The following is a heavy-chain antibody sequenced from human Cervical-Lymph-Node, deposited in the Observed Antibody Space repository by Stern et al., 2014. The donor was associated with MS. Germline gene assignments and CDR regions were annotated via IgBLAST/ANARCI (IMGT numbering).Heavy chain of an antibody. V-gene: IGHV4-59*01. CDR1: GGSLRSYY. CDR2: IYYTGSV. J-gene: IGHJ4*02. D-gene: IGHD2-15*01. Sequence: MQLVGSGPGLVKPSETLSLTCTVSGGSLRSYYWNWIRQAPGKGLEWLGVIYYTGSVIYNPSLSSRVAMSVDTSKNQFSLTVSSVTAADTAVYYCAREGEYCSGSRCYPFLDYWGQGTLVTVSS. CDR3: AREGEYCSGSRCYPFLDY.